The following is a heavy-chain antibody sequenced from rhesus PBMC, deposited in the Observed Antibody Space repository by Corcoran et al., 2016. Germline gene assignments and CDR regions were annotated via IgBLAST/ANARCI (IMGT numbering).Heavy chain of an antibody. CDR1: GGSISSNY. D-gene: IGHD1-26*01. V-gene: IGHV4-173*01. CDR2: ISGIGVST. Sequence: QLQLQESGPGLVKPSETLSLTCAVSGGSISSNYWSWIRQPPGKGLVWVGRISGIGVSTDYNPSLKERVTISTYPSKNQFSLKLSSVTAADTAVYYCASHNWNYGDYFDYWGQGVLVTVSS. CDR3: ASHNWNYGDYFDY. J-gene: IGHJ4*01.